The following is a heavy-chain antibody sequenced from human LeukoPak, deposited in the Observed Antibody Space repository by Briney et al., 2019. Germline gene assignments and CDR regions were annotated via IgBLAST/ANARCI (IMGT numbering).Heavy chain of an antibody. D-gene: IGHD3-22*01. CDR1: GGSISSYY. J-gene: IGHJ4*02. CDR3: ARGQFDSSGYYYGFDY. V-gene: IGHV4-59*01. CDR2: IYYSGST. Sequence: SETLSLTCSVSGGSISSYYWSWIRQPQGKGLEWIGFIYYSGSTNYNPSLKSRVTMSVDTSKSQFSLKLSSVTAADTAVYYCARGQFDSSGYYYGFDYWGQGTLVTASS.